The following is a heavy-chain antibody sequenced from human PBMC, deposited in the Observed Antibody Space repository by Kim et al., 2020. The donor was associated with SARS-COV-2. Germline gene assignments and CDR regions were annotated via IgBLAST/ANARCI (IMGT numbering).Heavy chain of an antibody. D-gene: IGHD3-10*01. CDR2: ISGDGGST. CDR3: AKDGKDLPITMVRGVIITPRFDY. Sequence: GGSLRLSCAASGFTFDGYAMHWVRQAPGKGLEWVSLISGDGGSTYYADSVKGRFTISRDNSKNSLYLQMNSLRTEDTALYYCAKDGKDLPITMVRGVIITPRFDYWGQGTLVTVSS. J-gene: IGHJ4*02. V-gene: IGHV3-43*02. CDR1: GFTFDGYA.